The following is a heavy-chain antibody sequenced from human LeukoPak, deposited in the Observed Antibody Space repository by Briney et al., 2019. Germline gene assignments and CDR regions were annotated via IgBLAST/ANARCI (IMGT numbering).Heavy chain of an antibody. J-gene: IGHJ4*02. V-gene: IGHV4-59*01. CDR1: GGSINSYY. D-gene: IGHD6-13*01. CDR2: IYYSGST. CDR3: ARVTGYMTEDYFDY. Sequence: PSETLSLTCTVSGGSINSYYWSWIRQPPGKGLEWVGYIYYSGSTNYNPSLKSRVTISVDTSKNQFSLRLSSVTAADTAVYYCARVTGYMTEDYFDYWGQGTLITVSS.